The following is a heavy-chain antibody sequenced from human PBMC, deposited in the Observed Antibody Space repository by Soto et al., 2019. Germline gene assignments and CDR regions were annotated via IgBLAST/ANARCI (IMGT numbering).Heavy chain of an antibody. Sequence: QVQMVESGGGVAQPGRSLRLSCVASGLRFSDFGMHWVRQAPGKGLEWVALISYDSSNPYYADSVEGRFTISRDNSNNTLYLEITSLRPEETALYYCAKQRKYFYGPKSPYCDSWGQGTLVTVSS. CDR2: ISYDSSNP. CDR3: AKQRKYFYGPKSPYCDS. J-gene: IGHJ4*02. D-gene: IGHD3-9*01. V-gene: IGHV3-30*18. CDR1: GLRFSDFG.